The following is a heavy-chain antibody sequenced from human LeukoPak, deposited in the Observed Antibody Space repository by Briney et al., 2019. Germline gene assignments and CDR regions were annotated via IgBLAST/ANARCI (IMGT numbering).Heavy chain of an antibody. J-gene: IGHJ4*02. CDR3: ARGYSSSWYYVDYFDY. D-gene: IGHD6-13*01. V-gene: IGHV4-39*07. Sequence: PSETLSLTCTVSGGSISSSSYYWGWIRQPPGKGLEWIGSIYYSGSTYYNPSLKSRVTISVDTSKNQFSLKLSSVTAADTAVYYCARGYSSSWYYVDYFDYWGQGTLVTVSS. CDR1: GGSISSSSYY. CDR2: IYYSGST.